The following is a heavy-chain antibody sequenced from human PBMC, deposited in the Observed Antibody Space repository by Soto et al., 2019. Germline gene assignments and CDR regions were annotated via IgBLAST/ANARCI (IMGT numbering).Heavy chain of an antibody. D-gene: IGHD5-18*01. J-gene: IGHJ4*02. CDR3: ARSPAGYSYGYGADY. V-gene: IGHV3-33*01. Sequence: PGGSLRLSCAASGFTFSTYGMHWGRQAPGKGLEWVAVIWYDGSNKYYADSVKGRFTVSRDNSKNTLYLQMNSLRAEDTAVYYCARSPAGYSYGYGADYWGQGTLVTVSS. CDR1: GFTFSTYG. CDR2: IWYDGSNK.